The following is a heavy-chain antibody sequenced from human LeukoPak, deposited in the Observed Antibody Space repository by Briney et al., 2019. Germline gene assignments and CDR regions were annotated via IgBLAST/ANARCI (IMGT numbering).Heavy chain of an antibody. Sequence: SGTLSLTCTVSGGSISSSTYYWAWIRQSPGKGLEWIGSITYSGSTYYNPSLESRVTISVDTSKNQFSLRLISVTAVDTAVYYCARQGVGATDCWGQGTLVTVSS. D-gene: IGHD1-26*01. J-gene: IGHJ4*02. CDR3: ARQGVGATDC. CDR2: ITYSGST. V-gene: IGHV4-39*01. CDR1: GGSISSSTYY.